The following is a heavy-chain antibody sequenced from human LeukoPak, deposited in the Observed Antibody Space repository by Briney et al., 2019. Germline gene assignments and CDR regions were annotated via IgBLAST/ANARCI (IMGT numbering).Heavy chain of an antibody. CDR2: ISSSGSTI. V-gene: IGHV3-11*01. D-gene: IGHD3-16*02. J-gene: IGHJ6*03. Sequence: GGSLRLSCAASGFTFSDYYMSWIRQAPGKGLEWVSYISSSGSTIYYADSVKGRFTISRDNAKNSLYLQMNSLRAEDTAVYYCARSRFTLNYYYYYMDVWGKGTTVTVSS. CDR1: GFTFSDYY. CDR3: ARSRFTLNYYYYYMDV.